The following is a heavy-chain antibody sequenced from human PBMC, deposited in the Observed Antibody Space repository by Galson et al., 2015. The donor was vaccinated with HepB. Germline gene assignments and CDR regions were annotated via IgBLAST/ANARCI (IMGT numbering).Heavy chain of an antibody. V-gene: IGHV3-66*01. CDR2: IYSGGST. CDR1: GFTVSSNY. D-gene: IGHD3-10*01. J-gene: IGHJ4*02. Sequence: SLRLSCAASGFTVSSNYMSWVRQAPGKGLEWVSVIYSGGSTYYADSVKGRFTISRDNSKNTLYLQMNSLRAEDTAVYYCARDGIGSGSYYDYWGQGTLVTVSS. CDR3: ARDGIGSGSYYDY.